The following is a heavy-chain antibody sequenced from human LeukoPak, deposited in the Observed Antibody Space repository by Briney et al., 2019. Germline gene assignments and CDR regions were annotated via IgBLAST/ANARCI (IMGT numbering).Heavy chain of an antibody. CDR3: ARGVSYGSGSYCAY. J-gene: IGHJ4*02. Sequence: ASVKVSCKAPGYTFTSYDINWVRQATGQGLEWMGWMNPNSGNTGYAQKFQGRVTMTRNTSISTAYMELGSLRSEDTAVYYCARGVSYGSGSYCAYWGQGTLVTVSS. CDR1: GYTFTSYD. V-gene: IGHV1-8*01. CDR2: MNPNSGNT. D-gene: IGHD3-10*01.